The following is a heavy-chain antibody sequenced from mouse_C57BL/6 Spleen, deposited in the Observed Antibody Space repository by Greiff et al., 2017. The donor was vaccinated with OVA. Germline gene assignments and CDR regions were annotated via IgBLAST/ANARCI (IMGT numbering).Heavy chain of an antibody. D-gene: IGHD1-1*01. V-gene: IGHV6-6*01. CDR2: IRNKANNHAT. J-gene: IGHJ1*03. Sequence: DVKLVESGGGLVQPGGSMKLSCAASGFTFSDAWMDWVRQSPEQGLEWVAEIRNKANNHATYYAESVKGRFTISRDDSKSSDYLQMNSIRAEDTGIYYCARNYYGSSYWYFDVWGTGTTVTVCS. CDR3: ARNYYGSSYWYFDV. CDR1: GFTFSDAW.